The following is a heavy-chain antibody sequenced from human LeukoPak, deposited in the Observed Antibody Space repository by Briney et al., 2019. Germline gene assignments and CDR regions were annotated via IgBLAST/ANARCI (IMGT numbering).Heavy chain of an antibody. D-gene: IGHD6-13*01. Sequence: GGSLRLSCAASGSTFSSYAMSWVRQAPGKGLEWVSSISISGYTTYYADSVKGRLTTSRDNSKNTLYLQMNSLRAEDTAVYYCAKDSKPAAGPFDYWGQGTLVTVSS. J-gene: IGHJ4*02. V-gene: IGHV3-23*01. CDR2: ISISGYTT. CDR3: AKDSKPAAGPFDY. CDR1: GSTFSSYA.